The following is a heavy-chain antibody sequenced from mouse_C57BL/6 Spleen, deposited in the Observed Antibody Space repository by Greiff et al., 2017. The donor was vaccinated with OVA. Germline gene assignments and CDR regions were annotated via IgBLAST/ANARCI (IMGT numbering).Heavy chain of an antibody. D-gene: IGHD2-12*01. CDR2: IWRGGST. CDR3: AKKRACYDGTWFAY. V-gene: IGHV2-5*01. Sequence: VQLQQSGPGLVQPSPSLSITCTVSGFSLTSYGVHWVRQSPGKGLEWLGVIWRGGSTDYNAAFMSRLSITKDNSKSQVFFKMNSLQADDTAIDYCAKKRACYDGTWFAYWGQGTPVTVSA. CDR1: GFSLTSYG. J-gene: IGHJ3*01.